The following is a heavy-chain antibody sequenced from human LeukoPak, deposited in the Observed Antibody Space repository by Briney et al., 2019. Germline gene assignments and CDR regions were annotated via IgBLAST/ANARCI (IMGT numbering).Heavy chain of an antibody. D-gene: IGHD5-18*01. CDR1: GFTFSSYE. V-gene: IGHV3-49*04. Sequence: AGGSLRLSCAASGFTFSSYEMNWVRQAPGKGLEWVGFIRSKAYRGTTEYAASVKGRFTISRDDSRSIAYLQMNSLNTEDTAVYYCTRGPIHLWLYDGVDVWGQGTTVIVSS. CDR3: TRGPIHLWLYDGVDV. J-gene: IGHJ6*02. CDR2: IRSKAYRGTT.